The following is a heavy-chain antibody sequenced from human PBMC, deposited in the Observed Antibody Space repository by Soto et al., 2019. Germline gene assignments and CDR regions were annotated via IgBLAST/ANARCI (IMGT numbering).Heavy chain of an antibody. V-gene: IGHV1-18*01. CDR1: GYTFIRYG. D-gene: IGHD3-16*01. CDR3: ARGGNYENSWGKLSHNGLDV. CDR2: ISPYNDYT. Sequence: QVQLAQSANEVKKPGASVRVSCKAAGYTFIRYGIAWVRQAPGQGLEWMGWISPYNDYTVYAQKFQGRVSMTADTSTRKVYTNLRGLKSDDTAVYYGARGGNYENSWGKLSHNGLDVWGQGTSVSVSS. J-gene: IGHJ6*02.